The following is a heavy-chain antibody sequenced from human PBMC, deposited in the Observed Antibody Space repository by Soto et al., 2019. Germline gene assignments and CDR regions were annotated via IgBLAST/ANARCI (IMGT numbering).Heavy chain of an antibody. J-gene: IGHJ4*02. CDR2: VYYTGST. CDR3: ARSVAVPGAHIDY. V-gene: IGHV4-59*01. CDR1: GGSISGSY. D-gene: IGHD6-19*01. Sequence: PSETLSLTCSVSGGSISGSYWSWIRQSPGKGLEWLGYVYYTGSTNYSPSLRSRVSISVDTSKNEFSLRLSSVTAADTAVYFCARSVAVPGAHIDYWCQGTQVTSPQ.